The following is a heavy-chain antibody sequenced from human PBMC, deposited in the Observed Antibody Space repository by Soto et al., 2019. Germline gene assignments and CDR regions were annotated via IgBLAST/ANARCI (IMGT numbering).Heavy chain of an antibody. Sequence: ASVKVSCKASGYTFTSYDINWVRQATGQGLEWMGWMNPNSGNTGYAQKFQGRVNMTRNTSISTAYMELSSLRSEDTAVYYCARGMSVSGSYSSYYYYGMDVWGQGTTVTVSS. V-gene: IGHV1-8*01. J-gene: IGHJ6*02. CDR3: ARGMSVSGSYSSYYYYGMDV. CDR1: GYTFTSYD. CDR2: MNPNSGNT. D-gene: IGHD3-10*01.